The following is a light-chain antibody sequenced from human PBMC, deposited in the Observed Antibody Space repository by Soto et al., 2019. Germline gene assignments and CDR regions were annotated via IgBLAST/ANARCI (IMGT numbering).Light chain of an antibody. CDR1: QSVTSSY. Sequence: EIVLTQSPATLSLSPGERATLSCRASQSVTSSYLAWYQQKPGQAPRLLIYDASKRATGIPARFSGSGSGTDFNFTISSLEPEDFAVYYCQQRFNWPPLTFGGGTKVDIK. CDR3: QQRFNWPPLT. J-gene: IGKJ4*01. CDR2: DAS. V-gene: IGKV3-11*01.